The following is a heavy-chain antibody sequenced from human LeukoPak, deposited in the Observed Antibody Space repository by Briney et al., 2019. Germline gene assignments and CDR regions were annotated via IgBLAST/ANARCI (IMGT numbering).Heavy chain of an antibody. D-gene: IGHD5-12*01. CDR1: GGSFTGYS. CDR2: IDHSGST. CDR3: ARGYSGPRSRMDV. J-gene: IGHJ6*02. Sequence: SETLSLTCAVYGGSFTGYSWNWIRQPPGKGLEWIGEIDHSGSTNYNPSLRSRVTISVDTSKKQFSLKLSSVTAADTAVYYCARGYSGPRSRMDVWGQETTVSVSS. V-gene: IGHV4-34*01.